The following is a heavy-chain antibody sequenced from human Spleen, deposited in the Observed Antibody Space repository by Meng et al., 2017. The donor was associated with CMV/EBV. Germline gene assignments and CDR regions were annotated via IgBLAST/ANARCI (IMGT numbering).Heavy chain of an antibody. CDR3: ASLFGVVPAAMGYYYYYGMDV. Sequence: GESLKISCAASGFTFSSYSMNWVRQAPGKGLEWVSSISSSSYIYYADSVKGRFTISRDNAKNSLYLQMNSLRAEDTAVYYCASLFGVVPAAMGYYYYYGMDVWGQGTTVTVSS. V-gene: IGHV3-21*01. CDR2: ISSSSYI. D-gene: IGHD2-2*01. CDR1: GFTFSSYS. J-gene: IGHJ6*02.